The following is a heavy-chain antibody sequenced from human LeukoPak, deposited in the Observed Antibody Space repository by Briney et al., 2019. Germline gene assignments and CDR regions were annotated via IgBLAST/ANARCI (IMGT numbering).Heavy chain of an antibody. D-gene: IGHD3-10*01. CDR1: GFTVSSNY. CDR2: IYSGGST. Sequence: GGSLRLSCAASGFTVSSNYMSWVRQAPGKGLEWVSVIYSGGSTYYADSVKGRFTISRDNSKNTLYLQMNSLRAEDTAVYYCARGGRDYYGSGSPTTYFDYWGQGTLVTVSS. V-gene: IGHV3-53*01. J-gene: IGHJ4*02. CDR3: ARGGRDYYGSGSPTTYFDY.